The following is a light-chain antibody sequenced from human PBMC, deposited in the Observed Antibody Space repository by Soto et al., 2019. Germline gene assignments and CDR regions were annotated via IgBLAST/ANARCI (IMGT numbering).Light chain of an antibody. CDR3: SSYAGSNNFV. J-gene: IGLJ1*01. Sequence: QSALTQPPSASGSPGQSVTISCTGTSSDVGIYNYVSWYQQHPGKAPKLMIYDVSKRPSGVPDRFSGSKSGNTASLTVSGLQAEDEADYYCSSYAGSNNFVFGTGTKLTVL. CDR2: DVS. CDR1: SSDVGIYNY. V-gene: IGLV2-8*01.